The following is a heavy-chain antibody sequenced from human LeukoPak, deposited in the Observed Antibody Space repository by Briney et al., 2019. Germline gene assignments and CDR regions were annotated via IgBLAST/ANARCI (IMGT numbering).Heavy chain of an antibody. V-gene: IGHV3-11*04. CDR3: ARGGRIEATVVTGHDYYYYYYYMDV. CDR2: ISGMGHDI. J-gene: IGHJ6*03. CDR1: GLSFSDSY. D-gene: IGHD4-23*01. Sequence: GGSLRLSCVVSGLSFSDSYMTWIRQTPGMGLESLAYISGMGHDIYYADSVKGRFTISRDNAKNSLYLQMNSLRAEDTAVYYCARGGRIEATVVTGHDYYYYYYYMDVWGKGTTVTVSS.